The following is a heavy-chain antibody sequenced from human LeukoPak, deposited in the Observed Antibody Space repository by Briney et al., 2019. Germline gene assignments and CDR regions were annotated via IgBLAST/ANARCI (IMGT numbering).Heavy chain of an antibody. Sequence: PGGSLRLSCAASGFTFSSYEMNWVRQAPGKGLEWASYISSSGSTIYYADSVKGRFTISRDNAKNSLYLQMNSLRAEDTAVYYCASLFGYFDYWGQGTLVTVSS. J-gene: IGHJ4*02. V-gene: IGHV3-48*03. CDR1: GFTFSSYE. CDR2: ISSSGSTI. D-gene: IGHD2-21*01. CDR3: ASLFGYFDY.